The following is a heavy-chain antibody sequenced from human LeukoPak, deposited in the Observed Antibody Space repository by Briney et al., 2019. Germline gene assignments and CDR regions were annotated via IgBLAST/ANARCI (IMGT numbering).Heavy chain of an antibody. V-gene: IGHV4-59*01. J-gene: IGHJ4*02. CDR1: GGSISSYY. CDR2: IYYSGST. D-gene: IGHD3-3*01. Sequence: SETLSLTCTVSGGSISSYYWSWIRQPPGKGLEWIGYIYYSGSTYYNPSLKSRVTISVDTSKNQFSLKLSSVTAADTAVYYCARYDFWSGLYFDYWGQGTLVTVSS. CDR3: ARYDFWSGLYFDY.